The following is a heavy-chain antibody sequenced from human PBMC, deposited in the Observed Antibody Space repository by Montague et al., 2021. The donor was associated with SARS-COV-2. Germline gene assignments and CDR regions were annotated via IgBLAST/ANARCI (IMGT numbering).Heavy chain of an antibody. D-gene: IGHD2-8*01. Sequence: SETLSLTCSVDGWSFTGSDWNCTRLPPSHGPDWYAEINLHGSTNNNPSLKTRVTISIDTSKNQFSLKLSSVTAADTAVYYCARGQEVYAINGDLNYWGQGTLVTVSS. J-gene: IGHJ4*02. V-gene: IGHV4-34*01. CDR2: INLHGST. CDR1: GWSFTGSD. CDR3: ARGQEVYAINGDLNY.